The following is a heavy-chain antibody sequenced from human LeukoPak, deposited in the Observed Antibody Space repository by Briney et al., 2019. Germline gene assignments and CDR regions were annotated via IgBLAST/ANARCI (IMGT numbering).Heavy chain of an antibody. V-gene: IGHV3-9*03. Sequence: GGSLRLSCAGPGFTFDDYAMHWVQQAPGEGLEWVSGISWNSGNIGYADSVKGRFIVSRDNAKNSLYLQMNSLRDEDMALYYCAKGRSGYYYGSGPLDYWGQGTLVTVSS. J-gene: IGHJ4*02. CDR1: GFTFDDYA. CDR3: AKGRSGYYYGSGPLDY. D-gene: IGHD3-10*01. CDR2: ISWNSGNI.